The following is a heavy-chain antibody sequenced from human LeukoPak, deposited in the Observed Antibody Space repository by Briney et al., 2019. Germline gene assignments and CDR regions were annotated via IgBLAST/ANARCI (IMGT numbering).Heavy chain of an antibody. Sequence: GGSLRLSCAASGFSFSNAWMSWVRQAPGKGLEWVGRIKSKTDGGTTDYAAPVKGRFIISRDDPKNTLYLQMNSLKTEDTAVYSCTSTITTSFDSWGQGTLVTVSS. J-gene: IGHJ4*02. CDR1: GFSFSNAW. V-gene: IGHV3-15*01. CDR2: IKSKTDGGTT. CDR3: TSTITTSFDS. D-gene: IGHD3-22*01.